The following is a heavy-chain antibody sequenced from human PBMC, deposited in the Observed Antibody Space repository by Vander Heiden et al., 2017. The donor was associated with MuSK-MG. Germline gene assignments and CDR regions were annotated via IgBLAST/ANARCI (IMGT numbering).Heavy chain of an antibody. D-gene: IGHD7-27*01. Sequence: VQLVESGVGLVKPGGSLRLSCAASGFTFSSYSMNWVRQAPGKWLEWVSSISSSSSNIYYADSVKGRFTISRDNAKNSLYLQMNSLRADDTAVYYCASRDLGHYYYMDVWGKGTTVTVSS. V-gene: IGHV3-21*01. J-gene: IGHJ6*03. CDR1: GFTFSSYS. CDR2: ISSSSSNI. CDR3: ASRDLGHYYYMDV.